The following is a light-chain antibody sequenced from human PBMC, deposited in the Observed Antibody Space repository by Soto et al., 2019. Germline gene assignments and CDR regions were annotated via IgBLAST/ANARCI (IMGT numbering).Light chain of an antibody. V-gene: IGKV1-39*01. Sequence: DIQMTQSPSSLSASVGDRVTIICRASQSISSYLSWYQQQPGKAPKVLIYAASSLQSGVPLRFSGSGSGTDFTLTIASLQPEDFATYYCQQSYSTPWTFGQGTKVEIK. CDR1: QSISSY. CDR3: QQSYSTPWT. J-gene: IGKJ1*01. CDR2: AAS.